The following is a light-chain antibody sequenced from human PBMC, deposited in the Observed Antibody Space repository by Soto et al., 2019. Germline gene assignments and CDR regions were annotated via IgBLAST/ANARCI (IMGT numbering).Light chain of an antibody. V-gene: IGKV1-5*03. J-gene: IGKJ4*01. CDR2: KAS. CDR1: QSISNW. CDR3: QQYSSYSLPT. Sequence: DIQMNLSPSTLSASVGDRVTITCRASQSISNWLAWHQQKPGKVPKILIYKASSLESGVPSRFSGSGSGTEFTLTISSLQPDDFATYFCQQYSSYSLPTFGGGTKVDIK.